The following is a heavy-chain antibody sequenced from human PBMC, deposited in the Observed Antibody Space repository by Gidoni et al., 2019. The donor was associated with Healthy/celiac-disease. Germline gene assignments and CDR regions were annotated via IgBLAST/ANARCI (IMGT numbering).Heavy chain of an antibody. CDR2: ISSSSSYI. CDR1: GFPFSSYS. V-gene: IGHV3-21*01. Sequence: EVQLVESGGGLVKPGGSLRLSCAASGFPFSSYSMNWFRPAPGKGLEWVSSISSSSSYIYYADSVKGRFTISRDNAKNSLYLQMNSLRAEDTAVYYCARDQWPIRGYSYGPLLLPGPPEPTNDYWGQGTLVTVSS. CDR3: ARDQWPIRGYSYGPLLLPGPPEPTNDY. D-gene: IGHD5-18*01. J-gene: IGHJ4*02.